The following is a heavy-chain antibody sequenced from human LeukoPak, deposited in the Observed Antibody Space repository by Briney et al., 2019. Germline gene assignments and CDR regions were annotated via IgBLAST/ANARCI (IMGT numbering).Heavy chain of an antibody. Sequence: GASVKVSCKASGYTFTSYGISWVRQAPGQGLEWMGGIIPIFGTANYAQKFQGRVTITADESTSTAYMELSSLRSEDAAVYYCARDGGSTGYYYYGMDVWGQGTTVTVSS. D-gene: IGHD2-2*01. CDR3: ARDGGSTGYYYYGMDV. V-gene: IGHV1-69*13. CDR1: GYTFTSYG. J-gene: IGHJ6*02. CDR2: IIPIFGTA.